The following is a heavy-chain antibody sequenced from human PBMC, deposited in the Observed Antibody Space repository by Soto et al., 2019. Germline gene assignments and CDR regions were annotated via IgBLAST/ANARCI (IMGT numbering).Heavy chain of an antibody. V-gene: IGHV1-18*01. J-gene: IGHJ3*02. CDR1: DYTFTNYG. CDR2: ISAYNGNT. Sequence: QVQLVQSGAEGKKPGASVKVSCKASDYTFTNYGISWVRQAPGQGLEWMGWISAYNGNTNYAQKLQGRVTMTTDTASSTAYMELRSLRSDDTAVYYCARSSSGPPPDAFDICGQGTMVTVSS. D-gene: IGHD6-19*01. CDR3: ARSSSGPPPDAFDI.